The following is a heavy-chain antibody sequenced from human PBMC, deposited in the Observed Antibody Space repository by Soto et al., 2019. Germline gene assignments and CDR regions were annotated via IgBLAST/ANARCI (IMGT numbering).Heavy chain of an antibody. CDR3: AKDPSYYDILTGPN. J-gene: IGHJ4*02. D-gene: IGHD3-9*01. V-gene: IGHV3-23*01. Sequence: GGSLRLSCAASGFTFSSYAMSWVRQAPGKGLEWFLVISGSGVSTFYADSVKGLFTISRVNSKNTLYLQMNSLRAEDTAVYYCAKDPSYYDILTGPNWGQGTLVTAPQ. CDR1: GFTFSSYA. CDR2: ISGSGVST.